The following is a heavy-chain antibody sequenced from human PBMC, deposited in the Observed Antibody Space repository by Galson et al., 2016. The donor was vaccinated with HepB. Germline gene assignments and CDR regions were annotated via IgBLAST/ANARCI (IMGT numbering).Heavy chain of an antibody. CDR2: ISGSGPGT. Sequence: SLRLSCAASGFTFSSYAMSWVRQAPGKGLEWVSGISGSGPGTYYADSVQGRFTISRDNSKNTLFLQMNSLSAEDTAIYYCAKVHLTAMVRGNYFDDWGQGTLVTVSS. CDR3: AKVHLTAMVRGNYFDD. J-gene: IGHJ4*02. V-gene: IGHV3-23*01. CDR1: GFTFSSYA. D-gene: IGHD3-10*01.